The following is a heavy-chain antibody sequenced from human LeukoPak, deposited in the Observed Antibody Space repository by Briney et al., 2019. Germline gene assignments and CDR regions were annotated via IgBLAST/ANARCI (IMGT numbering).Heavy chain of an antibody. J-gene: IGHJ2*01. V-gene: IGHV4-4*07. CDR3: ARDPKVAYCGGDCYGDWYFDL. D-gene: IGHD2-21*01. Sequence: SETLSLTCTVSGGSISSYYWSWIRQPAGKGLEWIGRIYTSGSTNYNPSLKSRVTMSVDTSKNQFSLKLSSVTAADTAVYYCARDPKVAYCGGDCYGDWYFDLWGRGTLVTVSS. CDR2: IYTSGST. CDR1: GGSISSYY.